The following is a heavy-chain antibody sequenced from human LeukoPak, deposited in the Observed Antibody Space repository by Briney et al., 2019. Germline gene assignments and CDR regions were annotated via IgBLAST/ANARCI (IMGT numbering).Heavy chain of an antibody. CDR1: GFTFSSYA. Sequence: PGGSLRLSCAASGFTFSSYAMSWVRQAPGKGLEWVSAISGSGGSTYYADSVKGRFTISRDNSKNTLYLQMNSLRAEDTAVYYCARGNRYSYGCFDYWGQGTLVTVSS. CDR3: ARGNRYSYGCFDY. V-gene: IGHV3-23*01. D-gene: IGHD5-18*01. CDR2: ISGSGGST. J-gene: IGHJ4*02.